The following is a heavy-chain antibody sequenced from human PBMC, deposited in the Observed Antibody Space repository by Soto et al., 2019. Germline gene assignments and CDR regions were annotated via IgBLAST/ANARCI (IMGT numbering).Heavy chain of an antibody. Sequence: GESLKISCKGSGYSFTIYWIGWVRQMPGKGLEWMGIIYPGDSDTRYSPSFQGQVTISADKSISTAYLQWSSLKASDTAMYYCARRPYYYDSSGYYPYFDYWGQGTLVTVSS. V-gene: IGHV5-51*01. CDR3: ARRPYYYDSSGYYPYFDY. CDR1: GYSFTIYW. CDR2: IYPGDSDT. J-gene: IGHJ4*02. D-gene: IGHD3-22*01.